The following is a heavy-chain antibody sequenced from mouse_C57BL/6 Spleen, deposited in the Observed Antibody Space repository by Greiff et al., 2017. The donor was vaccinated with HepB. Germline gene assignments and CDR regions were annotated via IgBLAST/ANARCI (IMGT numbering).Heavy chain of an antibody. CDR2: IDPSDSYT. J-gene: IGHJ4*01. CDR1: GYTFTSYW. CDR3: ARGRGYCYGSSYPPYAMDD. D-gene: IGHD1-1*01. Sequence: QVQLQQSGAELVMPGASVKLSCKASGYTFTSYWMHWVKQRPGQGLEWIGEIDPSDSYTNYNQKFKGKSTLTVDKSSSTAYMQLSSLTSEDSAVYYGARGRGYCYGSSYPPYAMDDWGQGTSVTVAS. V-gene: IGHV1-69*01.